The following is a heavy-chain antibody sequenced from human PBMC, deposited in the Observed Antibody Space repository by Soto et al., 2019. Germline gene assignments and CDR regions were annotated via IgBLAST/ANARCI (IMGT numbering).Heavy chain of an antibody. V-gene: IGHV3-23*01. J-gene: IGHJ3*02. Sequence: EVQLLESGGGLVQPGGSLRLSCAASGFTFSNYVMNWVRQAPGKGLEWVSTISYSADKTFYADSVKGRFTISRDNSRDTLFLQMNSLRADDAAVDFCARRARTATTNWGAFEIWGQGTMVTVSS. CDR3: ARRARTATTNWGAFEI. CDR2: ISYSADKT. CDR1: GFTFSNYV. D-gene: IGHD1-7*01.